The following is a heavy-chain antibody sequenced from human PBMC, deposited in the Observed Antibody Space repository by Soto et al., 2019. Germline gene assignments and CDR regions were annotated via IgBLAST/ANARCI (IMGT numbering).Heavy chain of an antibody. CDR1: GDSISSPNW. CDR2: MFASGSS. CDR3: AREGFNHRPDS. Sequence: QVQLQESGPGLVKPSETLSLTCAVSGDSISSPNWWSWYRQPPGKGLELIGEMFASGSSNYNPSLSGRVTISLDTSKNHFSRKLTSLAAADTAIYYCAREGFNHRPDSWGQGIPVTASS. J-gene: IGHJ4*02. V-gene: IGHV4-4*02.